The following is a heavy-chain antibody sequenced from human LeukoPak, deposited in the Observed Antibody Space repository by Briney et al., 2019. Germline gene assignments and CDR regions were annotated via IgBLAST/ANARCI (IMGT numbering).Heavy chain of an antibody. J-gene: IGHJ6*03. CDR1: GGSFSGYY. Sequence: SETLSLTCAVYGGSFSGYYWSWIRQPPGKGLEWIGEINHSGSTNYNPSLKSRVTISVDTSKNQFSLKLSSVTAADTAVYYCARGGYNYGGNSRVRRYYYYVDVWGKGTTVTVSS. CDR2: INHSGST. CDR3: ARGGYNYGGNSRVRRYYYYVDV. V-gene: IGHV4-34*01. D-gene: IGHD4-23*01.